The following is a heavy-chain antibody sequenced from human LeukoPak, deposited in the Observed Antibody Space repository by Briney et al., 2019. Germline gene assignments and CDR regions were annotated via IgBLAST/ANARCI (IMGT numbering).Heavy chain of an antibody. D-gene: IGHD3-3*01. CDR2: INHSGST. V-gene: IGHV4-34*01. J-gene: IGHJ4*02. CDR1: GGSFSGYY. CDR3: ARENWSGLFGRAHDY. Sequence: SETLSLTCAVYGGSFSGYYWSWIRQPPGKGLEWIGEINHSGSTNYNPSLKSRVTISVDTSKNQFSLKLSSVTAADTAVYYCARENWSGLFGRAHDYWGQGTVVTVFS.